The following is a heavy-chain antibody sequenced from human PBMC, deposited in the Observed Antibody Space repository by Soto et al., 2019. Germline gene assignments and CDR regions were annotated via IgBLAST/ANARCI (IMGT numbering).Heavy chain of an antibody. V-gene: IGHV4-39*02. CDR1: GGSIGSSSYF. D-gene: IGHD3-10*01. Sequence: QLQLQESGPGLVKPSETLSLTCTVSGGSIGSSSYFWGWIRQPPGKGLEWIGRIYYSGSTYYSPSHKSRLTMSVDPSNNHFSLKLTPVTAADTAVYYCARPLATIWYGVAFHIWGQGTVVTVSS. J-gene: IGHJ3*02. CDR2: IYYSGST. CDR3: ARPLATIWYGVAFHI.